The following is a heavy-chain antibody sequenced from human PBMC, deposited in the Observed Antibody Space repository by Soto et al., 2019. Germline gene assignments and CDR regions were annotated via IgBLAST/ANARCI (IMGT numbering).Heavy chain of an antibody. CDR1: GYTFTSYG. V-gene: IGHV1-18*01. J-gene: IGHJ6*03. CDR3: AKVISDYYYYMDV. Sequence: ASVKVSCKASGYTFTSYGISWVRQAPGQGLEWMGWISAYNGNTNYAQKLQGRATMTTDTSTSTAYMELRSLRSDDTAVYYCAKVISDYYYYMDVWGKGTTVTVSS. CDR2: ISAYNGNT.